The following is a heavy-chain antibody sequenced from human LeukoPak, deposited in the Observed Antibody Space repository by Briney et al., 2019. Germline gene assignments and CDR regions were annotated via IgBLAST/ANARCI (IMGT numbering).Heavy chain of an antibody. CDR1: GGSISSGSYY. CDR2: VHYSGTT. D-gene: IGHD4-17*01. Sequence: SETLSLTCTVSGGSISSGSYYWSWIRQPAGKGLEFIGYVHYSGTTNYNPSLRSRVTISIDTSRKHFFLKLKSVTAADTAVYYCATAYGDFRDEGRYFDSWGQGTLVTVSS. J-gene: IGHJ4*02. V-gene: IGHV4-61*10. CDR3: ATAYGDFRDEGRYFDS.